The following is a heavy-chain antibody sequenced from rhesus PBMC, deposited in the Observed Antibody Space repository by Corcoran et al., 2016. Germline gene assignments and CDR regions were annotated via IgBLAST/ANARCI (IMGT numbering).Heavy chain of an antibody. D-gene: IGHD5-24*01. V-gene: IGHV4-76*01. J-gene: IGHJ4*01. CDR2: NNGSSGST. CDR1: GGSLSSGYD. CDR3: ARGYDY. Sequence: QVQLQESGPGVVKPSETLSLTCAVAGGSLSSGYDWGWIRQPPGKGLEWIGYNNGSSGSTNYNPSLKNRVTISKDASKNQFSLKLSSVTAADTAVYYCARGYDYWGQGVLVTVSS.